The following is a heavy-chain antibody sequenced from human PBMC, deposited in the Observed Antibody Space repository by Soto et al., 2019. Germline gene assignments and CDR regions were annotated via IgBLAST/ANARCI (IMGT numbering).Heavy chain of an antibody. CDR2: INPSGGST. D-gene: IGHD3-22*01. J-gene: IGHJ6*02. CDR1: GYTFTTYY. V-gene: IGHV1-46*01. Sequence: ASVKVSCKASGYTFTTYYMHWVRQAPGRGLEWMGIINPSGGSTSYAQKFQGRVTMTRDTSTSTVYMELSSLRSEDTAVYYCARDFDSSGSRYYYYGMDVWGQGTTVTVSS. CDR3: ARDFDSSGSRYYYYGMDV.